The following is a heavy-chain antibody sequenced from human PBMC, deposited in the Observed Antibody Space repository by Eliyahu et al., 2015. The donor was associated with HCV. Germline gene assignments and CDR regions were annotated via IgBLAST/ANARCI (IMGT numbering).Heavy chain of an antibody. CDR1: GFIFSNDP. V-gene: IGHV3-23*01. Sequence: EVQLLESGGGLLKXGGSLRLSCAASGFIFSNDPMXWVRQAPGKGLEWVSGISGSGGSIYYADSVKGRFTISRDNSKDTLYLQMNSLRVDDTGVYYCTNKLGWGQGTLVTVSS. J-gene: IGHJ1*01. CDR2: ISGSGGSI. D-gene: IGHD3-16*01. CDR3: TNKLG.